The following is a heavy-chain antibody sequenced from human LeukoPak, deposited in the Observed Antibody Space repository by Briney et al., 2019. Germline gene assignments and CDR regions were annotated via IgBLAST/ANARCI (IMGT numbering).Heavy chain of an antibody. Sequence: PGGSLRLSCAASGFTFSTYWMSWVRQAPGKGLEWVANITQDGSEEDYVDFVKGRFTISRDNAKNSLYLQMNSLRAEDTAVYYCVRVQASAGDYWGQGTLVTVSS. D-gene: IGHD6-13*01. CDR2: ITQDGSEE. J-gene: IGHJ4*02. CDR1: GFTFSTYW. V-gene: IGHV3-7*05. CDR3: VRVQASAGDY.